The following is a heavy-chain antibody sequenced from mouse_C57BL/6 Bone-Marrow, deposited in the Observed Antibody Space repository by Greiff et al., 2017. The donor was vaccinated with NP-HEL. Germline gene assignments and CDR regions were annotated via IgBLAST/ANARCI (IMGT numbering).Heavy chain of an antibody. CDR3: ARNLITTGDFDY. V-gene: IGHV1-82*01. J-gene: IGHJ2*01. Sequence: VKLQESGPELVKPGASVKISCKASGYAFSSSWMNWVKQRPGKGLEWIGRIYPGDGDTNYNGKFKGKATLTADKSSSTAYMQLSSLTSEDSAVYFCARNLITTGDFDYWGKGTTLTVSS. CDR1: GYAFSSSW. CDR2: IYPGDGDT. D-gene: IGHD1-1*01.